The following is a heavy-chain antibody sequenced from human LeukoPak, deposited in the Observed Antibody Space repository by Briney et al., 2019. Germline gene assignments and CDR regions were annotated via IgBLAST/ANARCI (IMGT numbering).Heavy chain of an antibody. Sequence: SETLSLTCTVSGGSISSGDYYWSWIRQPPGKGLEWIGYIYYSGSTYYNPSLKSRVTISVDTSKNQFSLKLSSVTAADTAVYYCARDLGGYGSGNDWFDPWGQGTLDTVSS. J-gene: IGHJ5*02. V-gene: IGHV4-30-4*01. CDR3: ARDLGGYGSGNDWFDP. D-gene: IGHD3-10*01. CDR1: GGSISSGDYY. CDR2: IYYSGST.